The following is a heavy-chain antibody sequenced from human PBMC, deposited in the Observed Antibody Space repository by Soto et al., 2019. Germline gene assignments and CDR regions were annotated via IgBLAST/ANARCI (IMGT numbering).Heavy chain of an antibody. CDR2: IGTAGDT. J-gene: IGHJ3*02. CDR3: AAGSGSYYGLDAFDS. D-gene: IGHD3-10*01. V-gene: IGHV3-13*01. CDR1: GFTFSSYD. Sequence: GGSLRLSCAASGFTFSSYDMHWVRQATGKGLEWVSAIGTAGDTYYPGSVKGRFTISRENAKNSLYLQMNSLRAGDTAVYYCAAGSGSYYGLDAFDSWGQETMVTVSS.